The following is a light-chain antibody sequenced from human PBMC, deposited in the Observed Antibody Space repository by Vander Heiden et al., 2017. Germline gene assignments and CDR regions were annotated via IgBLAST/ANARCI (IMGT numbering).Light chain of an antibody. CDR3: QQSFTTPRT. V-gene: IGKV1-39*01. J-gene: IGKJ4*01. Sequence: DIQMTQSASSLSASVADRGTITCRPSQYISTYLEWYQQKPGKAPKLLIYAAYNMDSGVPSRFSGSGSGTDFTLTISSLQPEDFAAYYCQQSFTTPRTFGGGTKVEIK. CDR1: QYISTY. CDR2: AAY.